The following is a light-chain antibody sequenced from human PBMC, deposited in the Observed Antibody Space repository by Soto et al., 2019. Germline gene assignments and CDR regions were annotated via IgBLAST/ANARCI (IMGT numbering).Light chain of an antibody. CDR1: QTISNY. CDR2: SAS. CDR3: QQSYRAPWT. J-gene: IGKJ1*01. Sequence: IQMTQSPSSLSASVGDRVTITCRASQTISNYLNWYQQKSGQAPTLLIYSASSLQSGVPSRFSGSGSGTDFTLTISSLRPADFATYYCQQSYRAPWTFGQGTKVDIK. V-gene: IGKV1-39*01.